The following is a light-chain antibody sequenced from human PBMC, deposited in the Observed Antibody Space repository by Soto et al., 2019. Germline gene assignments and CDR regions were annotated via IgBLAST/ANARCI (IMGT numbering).Light chain of an antibody. J-gene: IGKJ2*01. CDR3: QESYTTPVT. Sequence: DIQMTQSPSSLFASVGDRVTITCRASQTISTYLNWYQQKPGKAPKLLIYAASSLQSGVPSRFSGSGSGTEFTLTINSLQPEDVATYYCQESYTTPVTFGQGTRLEIK. CDR2: AAS. V-gene: IGKV1-39*01. CDR1: QTISTY.